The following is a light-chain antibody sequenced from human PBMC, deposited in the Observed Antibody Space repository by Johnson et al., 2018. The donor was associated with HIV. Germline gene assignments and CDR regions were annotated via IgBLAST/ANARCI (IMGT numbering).Light chain of an antibody. J-gene: IGLJ1*01. CDR1: SSNIGNNY. CDR2: ENY. Sequence: QSVLTQPPSVSAAPGQKVTISCSGSSSNIGNNYVSWYQQLPGTAPKLLIYENYKRPSGIPDRFSGSKSGTSATLGITGLQTGDEADCYCGTWDSSLSVYVFGTGTKVTVL. CDR3: GTWDSSLSVYV. V-gene: IGLV1-51*02.